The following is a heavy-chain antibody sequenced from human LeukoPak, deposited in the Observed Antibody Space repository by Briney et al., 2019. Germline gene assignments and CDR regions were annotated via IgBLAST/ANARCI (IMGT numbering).Heavy chain of an antibody. V-gene: IGHV3-23*01. CDR2: IFGSGGST. Sequence: GGSLRLSCAASGFTFSNYAMYWVRQAPGKGLEWVSGIFGSGGSTHYADSVKGRFTISRDNSKNTVYLQMNSLRAEDTAVYYCAKTTTGYSSGRFPGWPVDYWGQGTLVTVSS. CDR3: AKTTTGYSSGRFPGWPVDY. CDR1: GFTFSNYA. D-gene: IGHD6-19*01. J-gene: IGHJ4*02.